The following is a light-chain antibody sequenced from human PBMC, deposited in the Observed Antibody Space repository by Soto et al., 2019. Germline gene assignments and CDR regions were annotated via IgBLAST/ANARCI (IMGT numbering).Light chain of an antibody. V-gene: IGLV3-21*02. CDR1: NIGGKS. CDR2: DDS. CDR3: HVWDSSSDHYV. Sequence: LAQPPSVSVAPGQTARITCGGNNIGGKSVHWYQQKPGQAPVLVVYDDSDRPSGIPDRFSGSNSGDTATLTIRRVEAGDEADYYCHVWDSSSDHYVFGTGTKVTVL. J-gene: IGLJ1*01.